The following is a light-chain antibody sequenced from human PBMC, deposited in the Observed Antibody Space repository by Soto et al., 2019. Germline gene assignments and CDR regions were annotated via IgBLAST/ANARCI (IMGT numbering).Light chain of an antibody. J-gene: IGLJ3*02. V-gene: IGLV1-47*01. Sequence: QSVLTQSPSASATPGQTITISCSGSSSNIGSNYVYWYQQFPGMAPRLLIYRNDQRPSGVPDRFSGSNSGTSASLAISGLRSEDEATYYCAAWDNSLSGACVLFGGGTKVTVL. CDR3: AAWDNSLSGACVL. CDR2: RND. CDR1: SSNIGSNY.